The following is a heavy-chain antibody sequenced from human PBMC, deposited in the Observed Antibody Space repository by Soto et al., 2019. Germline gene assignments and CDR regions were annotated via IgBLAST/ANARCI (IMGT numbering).Heavy chain of an antibody. V-gene: IGHV1-8*01. CDR2: MNPNSGNT. CDR3: ARDWGERTYYYYGMDV. D-gene: IGHD3-16*01. J-gene: IGHJ6*02. CDR1: GYTFTSYD. Sequence: ASVKVSCKASGYTFTSYDINWVRQATGQGLEWMGWMNPNSGNTGYAQKFQGRVTMTRNTSISTAYMELSSLRSEDTAVYYCARDWGERTYYYYGMDVWSQGTTVTVSS.